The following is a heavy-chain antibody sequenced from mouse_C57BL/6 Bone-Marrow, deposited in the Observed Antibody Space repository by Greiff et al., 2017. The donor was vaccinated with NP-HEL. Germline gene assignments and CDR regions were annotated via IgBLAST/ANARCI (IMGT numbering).Heavy chain of an antibody. CDR3: AIPHYYGSSPYYAMDY. CDR2: IYPRSGNT. CDR1: GYTFTSYG. V-gene: IGHV1-81*01. J-gene: IGHJ4*01. D-gene: IGHD1-1*01. Sequence: VKVVESGAELARPGASVKLSCKASGYTFTSYGISWVKQRTGQGLEWIGEIYPRSGNTYYNEKFKGKATLTADKSSSTAYMELRSLTSEDSAVYFCAIPHYYGSSPYYAMDYWGQGTSVTVSS.